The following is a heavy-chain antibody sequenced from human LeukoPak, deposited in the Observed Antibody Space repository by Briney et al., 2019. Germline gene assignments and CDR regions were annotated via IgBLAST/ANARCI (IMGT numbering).Heavy chain of an antibody. Sequence: SETLSLTCTVSGASTRTSEHYWSWVRQTPGKGLEWLGFIFYTGTTYYNPSLKSRVRISIDTSKNQFSLRLTSATAADTAIYYCAGDDSLGGTYYWGPGTPVTVSS. J-gene: IGHJ4*02. CDR1: GASTRTSEHY. D-gene: IGHD1-26*01. CDR2: IFYTGTT. V-gene: IGHV4-30-4*01. CDR3: AGDDSLGGTYY.